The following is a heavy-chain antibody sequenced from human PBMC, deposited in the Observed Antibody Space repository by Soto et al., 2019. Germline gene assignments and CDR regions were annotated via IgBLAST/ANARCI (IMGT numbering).Heavy chain of an antibody. CDR2: ISGLSATT. D-gene: IGHD2-15*01. Sequence: DVVLVNSGGGFVRPGESLRLSYGASGFRFTSFGMNWVRQGPGKGLEWLSYISGLSATTYYADSVRGRFTVSRDNDMNLLFLQLNNLRDDDTAVYYCTRGGAARPDYWGQGSRVVVSS. V-gene: IGHV3-48*02. CDR3: TRGGAARPDY. J-gene: IGHJ4*02. CDR1: GFRFTSFG.